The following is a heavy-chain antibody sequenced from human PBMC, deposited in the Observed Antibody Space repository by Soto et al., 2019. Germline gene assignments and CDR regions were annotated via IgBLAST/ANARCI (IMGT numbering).Heavy chain of an antibody. V-gene: IGHV4-31*03. Sequence: SETLSLTCTVSGGSISSGGYYWSWIRQHPGKGLEGIGYIYYSGSTNYNPSLKSRVTISVDTSKNQFSLKLRSVTAADTAVYYCARAQGWRLRYFDWGTGTWSDYWGQGPLVTVSS. CDR1: GGSISSGGYY. D-gene: IGHD3-9*01. J-gene: IGHJ4*02. CDR2: IYYSGST. CDR3: ARAQGWRLRYFDWGTGTWSDY.